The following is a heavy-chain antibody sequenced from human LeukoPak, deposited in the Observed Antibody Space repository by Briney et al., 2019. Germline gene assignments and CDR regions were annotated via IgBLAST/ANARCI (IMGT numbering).Heavy chain of an antibody. CDR1: GFTFSSYA. J-gene: IGHJ4*02. V-gene: IGHV3-23*01. CDR2: ISGSGGST. Sequence: PGGSLRLSCAASGFTFSSYAMSWVRQAPGKGLEWVSAISGSGGSTYYADSVKGRFTISRDNSKNTLYLQMNSLRAEDTAVYYCAKDRERGFVLRFLEWLPVGDYWGQGTLVTVSS. D-gene: IGHD3-3*01. CDR3: AKDRERGFVLRFLEWLPVGDY.